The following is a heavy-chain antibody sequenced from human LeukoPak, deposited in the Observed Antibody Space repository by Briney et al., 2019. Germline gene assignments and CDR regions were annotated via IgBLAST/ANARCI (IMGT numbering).Heavy chain of an antibody. CDR3: ANLWVTKDAP. Sequence: GGSLRLSCAASGSTFSDYVMSWVRQAPGKGLEWVSGISDSGGNTYYAESVKGRFTISRDNSKNTLYLQMNSLRAEDTAIYYCANLWVTKDAPWGQGTLVTVSS. CDR1: GSTFSDYV. J-gene: IGHJ5*02. CDR2: ISDSGGNT. V-gene: IGHV3-23*01. D-gene: IGHD2-21*01.